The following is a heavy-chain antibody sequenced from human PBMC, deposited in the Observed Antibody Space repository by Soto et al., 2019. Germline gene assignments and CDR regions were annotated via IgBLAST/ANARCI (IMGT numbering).Heavy chain of an antibody. CDR1: GFTFDDYA. CDR3: AKDMGRMTRHYFDY. CDR2: ISWNSGSI. D-gene: IGHD3-10*01. J-gene: IGHJ4*02. Sequence: GGSLRLSCAASGFTFDDYAMHWVRQAPGKGLEWVSGISWNSGSIGYADSVKGRFTISRDNAKNSLYLQMNSLRAEDTALYYCAKDMGRMTRHYFDYWGQGTLVTVSS. V-gene: IGHV3-9*01.